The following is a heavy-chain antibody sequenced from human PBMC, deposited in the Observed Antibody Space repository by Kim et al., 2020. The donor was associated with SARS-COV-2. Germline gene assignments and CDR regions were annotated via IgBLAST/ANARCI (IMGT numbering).Heavy chain of an antibody. CDR2: ISSSSSYT. V-gene: IGHV3-11*06. CDR3: ARVLRNTGYSSGWYWFDP. Sequence: GGSLRLSCAASGFTFSDYYMSWIRQAPGKGLEWVSYISSSSSYTNYADSVKGRFTISRDNAKNSLYLQMNSLRAEDTAVYYCARVLRNTGYSSGWYWFDPWGQGTLVTVSS. D-gene: IGHD6-19*01. J-gene: IGHJ5*02. CDR1: GFTFSDYY.